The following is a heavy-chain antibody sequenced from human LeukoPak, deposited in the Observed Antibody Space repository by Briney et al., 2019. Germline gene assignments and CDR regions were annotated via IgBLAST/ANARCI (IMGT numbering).Heavy chain of an antibody. CDR2: VYYSGNI. Sequence: PSETLSLTCTVSGGDIISRSHYWGWIRQPPGKGLEWIGSVYYSGNIYYNPSLKRRATISIDTPTSKNQFSLTLTSVTAADTAVYYCARHHAEILVPNDWGQGTLVTVSS. D-gene: IGHD1-1*01. J-gene: IGHJ4*02. V-gene: IGHV4-39*01. CDR3: ARHHAEILVPND. CDR1: GGDIISRSHY.